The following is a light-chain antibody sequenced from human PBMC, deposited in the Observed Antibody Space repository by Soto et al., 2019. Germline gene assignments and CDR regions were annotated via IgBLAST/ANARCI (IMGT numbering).Light chain of an antibody. Sequence: IVLTQSPGTLSLSPGERATLSCRASQSVSSSYLAWYQKKPGQAPRLLIYGASSRATGIPARFSGSGSGTDFTLTISRLEPEDFAVYYCQQYGNSPLTFGQGTKVEIK. CDR1: QSVSSSY. CDR2: GAS. CDR3: QQYGNSPLT. V-gene: IGKV3-20*01. J-gene: IGKJ1*01.